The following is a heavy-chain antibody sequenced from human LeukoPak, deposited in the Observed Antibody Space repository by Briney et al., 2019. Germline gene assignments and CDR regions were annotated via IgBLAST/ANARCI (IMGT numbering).Heavy chain of an antibody. V-gene: IGHV1-2*06. Sequence: GASVKVSYKASGYTFTGYYMHWVRQAPGQGLEWMGRINPNSGGTNYAQKFQVRVTMTRDTSISTAYMELSRLRSDDTAVYYCARGAYCSSTSCYNDYWGQGTLVTVSS. CDR2: INPNSGGT. CDR1: GYTFTGYY. CDR3: ARGAYCSSTSCYNDY. J-gene: IGHJ4*02. D-gene: IGHD2-2*02.